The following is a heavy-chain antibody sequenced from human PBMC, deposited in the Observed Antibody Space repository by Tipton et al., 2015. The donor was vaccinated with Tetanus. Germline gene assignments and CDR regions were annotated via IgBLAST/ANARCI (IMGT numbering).Heavy chain of an antibody. Sequence: SGFTFSSYAMSWVRQAPGKGLEWVSYITGGGSSIYYADSVKGRFTISRDNAKNSLYLQMNSLRVEDTAVYYCAGPALLSTYGLDIWGQGTMVTVSS. D-gene: IGHD2-8*01. V-gene: IGHV3-11*01. CDR1: GFTFSSYA. J-gene: IGHJ3*02. CDR3: AGPALLSTYGLDI. CDR2: ITGGGSSI.